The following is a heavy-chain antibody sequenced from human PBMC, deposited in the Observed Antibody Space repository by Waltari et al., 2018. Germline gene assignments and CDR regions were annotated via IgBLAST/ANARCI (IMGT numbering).Heavy chain of an antibody. CDR3: ARARGGSSAFFDY. CDR2: IGSTTTTV. Sequence: DVKLVVSGGGLVQPGESLRLSCAAPGFTLRPCSVTWVRQGPGKGLEWVSYIGSTTTTVHYADSVKGRFTISRDNAKNSVDLHMNSLRAEDTAVYYCARARGGSSAFFDYWGQGTLVTVSS. D-gene: IGHD3-10*01. CDR1: GFTLRPCS. J-gene: IGHJ4*02. V-gene: IGHV3-48*04.